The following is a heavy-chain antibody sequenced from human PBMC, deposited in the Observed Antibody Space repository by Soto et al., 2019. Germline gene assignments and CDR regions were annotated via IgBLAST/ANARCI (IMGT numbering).Heavy chain of an antibody. CDR1: GGTFSSYT. V-gene: IGHV1-69*04. CDR3: ARDDIRARYFDY. D-gene: IGHD3-9*01. J-gene: IGHJ4*02. CDR2: IIPILGIA. Sequence: PVKVSCKASGGTFSSYTISWVRQAPGQGLEWMGRIIPILGIANYAQKFQGRVTITADKSTSTAYMELSSLRSEDTAVYYCARDDIRARYFDYWGQGTLVTVSS.